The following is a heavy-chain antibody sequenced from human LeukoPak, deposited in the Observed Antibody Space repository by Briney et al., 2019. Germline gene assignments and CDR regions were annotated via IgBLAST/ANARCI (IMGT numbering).Heavy chain of an antibody. CDR1: GGSISSSSYY. CDR2: IYYSGST. CDR3: ARDRPPMVVRGVIPHNWFDP. J-gene: IGHJ5*02. D-gene: IGHD3-10*01. V-gene: IGHV4-39*07. Sequence: PSETLSLTCTVSGGSISSSSYYWGWIRQPPGKGLEWIGSIYYSGSTCYNPSLRSRVTISVDTSKNQFSLKLSSVTAADTAVYYCARDRPPMVVRGVIPHNWFDPWGQGTLVTVSS.